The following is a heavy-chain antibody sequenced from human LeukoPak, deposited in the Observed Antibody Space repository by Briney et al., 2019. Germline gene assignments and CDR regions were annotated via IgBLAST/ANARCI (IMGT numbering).Heavy chain of an antibody. D-gene: IGHD6-19*01. CDR1: GYTFSNYG. CDR3: ARDARWLAGGIDY. V-gene: IGHV1-18*01. CDR2: ISAHNGNT. Sequence: ASVKVSCKASGYTFSNYGISWVRQAPGQGLEWMGWISAHNGNTNYAQKLQDRVTLTTDTSTSTAYMELRSLTSDDTAVYFCARDARWLAGGIDYWGQGTLVTVSS. J-gene: IGHJ4*02.